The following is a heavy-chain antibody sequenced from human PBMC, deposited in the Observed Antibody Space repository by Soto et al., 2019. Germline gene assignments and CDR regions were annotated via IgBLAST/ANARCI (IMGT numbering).Heavy chain of an antibody. CDR1: GGSISSSSYY. CDR3: ASPLPPSAYYFDY. J-gene: IGHJ4*02. D-gene: IGHD2-21*01. Sequence: SETLSLTCTVSGGSISSSSYYWGWIRQPPGKGLEWIGSIYYSGSTYYNPSLKSRVTISVDTSKNQFSLKLSSVTAADTAVYYCASPLPPSAYYFDYWGQGTLVTVSS. CDR2: IYYSGST. V-gene: IGHV4-39*01.